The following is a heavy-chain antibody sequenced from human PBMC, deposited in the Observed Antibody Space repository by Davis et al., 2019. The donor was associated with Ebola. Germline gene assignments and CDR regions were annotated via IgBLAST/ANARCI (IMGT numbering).Heavy chain of an antibody. CDR1: GFSLSNYW. CDR3: ARDPYGVFSADS. J-gene: IGHJ4*02. Sequence: PGESLKISCAVSGFSLSNYWMHWVRQVPGKGLVRVSRVNSDMSSLSYGDSVKGRFIVSRDNAKNTVYLQMNSLTVEDSGVYYCARDPYGVFSADSWGQGTLVTVSS. D-gene: IGHD4-17*01. CDR2: VNSDMSSL. V-gene: IGHV3-74*01.